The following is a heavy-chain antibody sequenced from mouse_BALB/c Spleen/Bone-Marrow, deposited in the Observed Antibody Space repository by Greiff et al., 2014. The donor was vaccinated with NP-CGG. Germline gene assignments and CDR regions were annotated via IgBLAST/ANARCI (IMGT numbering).Heavy chain of an antibody. CDR1: GYSFTGYY. D-gene: IGHD1-1*01. J-gene: IGHJ2*01. Sequence: EVMLVESGPELVKPGASVKISCKASGYSFTGYYMHWVKQSHVKSLEWIGRINPYNGATSYNQNFKDKASLTVDKSSSTAYMELHSLTPEDSAVYYCARGIYYVGYFDYWGQGTTLTVSS. V-gene: IGHV1-31*01. CDR2: INPYNGAT. CDR3: ARGIYYVGYFDY.